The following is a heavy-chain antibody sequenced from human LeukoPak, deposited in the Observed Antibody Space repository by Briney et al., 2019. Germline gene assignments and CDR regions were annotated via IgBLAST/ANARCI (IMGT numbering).Heavy chain of an antibody. V-gene: IGHV3-30*18. CDR2: ISYDGSNK. CDR3: AKVWFGELHFDY. CDR1: GFTFNTYT. Sequence: GGSLRLSCAASGFTFNTYTMNWVRQAPGKGLEWVAVISYDGSNKYYADSVKGRFTISRDNSKNTLYLQMNSLRAEDTAVYYCAKVWFGELHFDYWGQGTLVTVSS. D-gene: IGHD3-10*01. J-gene: IGHJ4*02.